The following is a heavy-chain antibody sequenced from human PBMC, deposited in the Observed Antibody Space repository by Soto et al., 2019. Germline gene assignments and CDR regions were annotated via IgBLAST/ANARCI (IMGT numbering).Heavy chain of an antibody. J-gene: IGHJ5*02. CDR3: TRDASRDSSARGWFDP. V-gene: IGHV3-21*01. CDR1: GFTFRSFT. Sequence: GGPLRLKGSASGFTFRSFTMNCVRHAPAKGLEWVSTISSNSAYIYYTDALRGRFTISRDNAKNSLHLQMNSLRAEDTAVYYCTRDASRDSSARGWFDPWGPGTLVIVYS. D-gene: IGHD6-13*01. CDR2: ISSNSAYI.